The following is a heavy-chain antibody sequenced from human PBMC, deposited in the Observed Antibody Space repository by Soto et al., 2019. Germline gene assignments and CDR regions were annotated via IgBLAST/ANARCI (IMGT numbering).Heavy chain of an antibody. CDR2: ISYDGSNK. V-gene: IGHV3-30-3*01. CDR1: GFTFSSYA. Sequence: QVQLVESGGGVVQPGRSLRLSCAASGFTFSSYAMHWVRQAPGKGLEWVAVISYDGSNKYYADSVKGRFTISRDNSKNTLYLQMNSLRAEDTAVYYCARQILVVITSKDAFDIWGQGTMVTVSS. J-gene: IGHJ3*02. D-gene: IGHD3-22*01. CDR3: ARQILVVITSKDAFDI.